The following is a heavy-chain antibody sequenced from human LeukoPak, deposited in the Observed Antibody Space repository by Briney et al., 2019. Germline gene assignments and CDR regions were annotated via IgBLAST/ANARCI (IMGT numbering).Heavy chain of an antibody. V-gene: IGHV3-33*01. Sequence: GGSLRLSCAASGFTFSSYGMHWVRQAPGKGXXWVAVIWYDGSNKYYADSVKGRFTISRDNSKNTLYLQMNSLRAEDTAVYYCARDRGLRYFDYWGQGTLVTVSS. J-gene: IGHJ4*02. CDR3: ARDRGLRYFDY. CDR1: GFTFSSYG. D-gene: IGHD3-9*01. CDR2: IWYDGSNK.